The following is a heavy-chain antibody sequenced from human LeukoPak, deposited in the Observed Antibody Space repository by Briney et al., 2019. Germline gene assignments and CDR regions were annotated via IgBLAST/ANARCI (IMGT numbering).Heavy chain of an antibody. CDR1: GYTFTNNW. Sequence: PGGSLRLSCEASGYTFTNNWMPWFRQAPGKGLEWVANVNEDGSEQNYLDSVKGRFTISRDNAKNSLYLQMNNLRVEETAVYYCARGRGWIDPWGQGTLVTVSS. V-gene: IGHV3-7*01. J-gene: IGHJ5*02. CDR3: ARGRGWIDP. D-gene: IGHD5-24*01. CDR2: VNEDGSEQ.